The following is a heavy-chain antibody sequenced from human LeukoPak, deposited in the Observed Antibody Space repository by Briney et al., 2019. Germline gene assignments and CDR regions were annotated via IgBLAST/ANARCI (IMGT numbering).Heavy chain of an antibody. J-gene: IGHJ5*02. D-gene: IGHD3-10*01. CDR1: GFTVTSTH. Sequence: GGSLRLTCTVSGFTVTSTHMDWVRQAPGKGPEWVALIYDDGGTVYADSVKGRFTISRDNSKNMVYLQMNSLRPEDSAVYYCARDRAGRRSSWVEFDLWGQGTLVTVSS. CDR2: IYDDGGT. CDR3: ARDRAGRRSSWVEFDL. V-gene: IGHV3-53*05.